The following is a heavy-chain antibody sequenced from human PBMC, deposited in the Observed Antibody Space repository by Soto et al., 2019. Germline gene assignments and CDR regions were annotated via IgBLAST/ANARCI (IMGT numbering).Heavy chain of an antibody. V-gene: IGHV3-30*03. Sequence: GGSLRLSCAASGFTFGSYGMHWVRQAPGKGLEWVAVISYDGSNKYYADSVKGRFTISRDNSKNTLYLQMNSLRAEDTAVYYCATLVGRGLPARQTSYFYYAMDVWGQGTTVTVSS. CDR3: ATLVGRGLPARQTSYFYYAMDV. CDR1: GFTFGSYG. J-gene: IGHJ6*02. D-gene: IGHD2-8*02. CDR2: ISYDGSNK.